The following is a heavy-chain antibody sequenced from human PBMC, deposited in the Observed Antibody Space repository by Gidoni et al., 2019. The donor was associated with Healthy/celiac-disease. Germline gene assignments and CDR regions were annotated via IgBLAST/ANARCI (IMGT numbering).Heavy chain of an antibody. V-gene: IGHV4-4*02. J-gene: IGHJ4*02. Sequence: QVQLQESGPGLVKPSGTLSLPCAVSGRSISSSNGWSWVRHPPGKGLDWMGEIYHSGSPNYNPSLKSRVTISVDKSKNQFSLKLSSVTAADTAVYYCARGGTDYGDYGDYWGQGTLVTVSS. CDR1: GRSISSSNG. CDR3: ARGGTDYGDYGDY. D-gene: IGHD4-17*01. CDR2: IYHSGSP.